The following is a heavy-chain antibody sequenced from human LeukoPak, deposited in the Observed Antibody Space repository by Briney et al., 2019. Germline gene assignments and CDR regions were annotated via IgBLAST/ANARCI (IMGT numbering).Heavy chain of an antibody. Sequence: SGGSLRLSCAASGFTFSAYAMSRVRQAPGKGLEWVSAISGSGGSTYFADSVMGRFTIARDNSKSTLFLHMNSLTAEDTAVYYCAKDLCSGGTCYSGFDYWGQGTLVTVSS. CDR3: AKDLCSGGTCYSGFDY. CDR2: ISGSGGST. CDR1: GFTFSAYA. V-gene: IGHV3-23*01. J-gene: IGHJ4*02. D-gene: IGHD2-15*01.